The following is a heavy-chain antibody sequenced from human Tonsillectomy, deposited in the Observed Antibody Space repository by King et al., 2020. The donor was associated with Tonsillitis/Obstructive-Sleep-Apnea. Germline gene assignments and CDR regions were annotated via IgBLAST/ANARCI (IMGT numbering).Heavy chain of an antibody. D-gene: IGHD3-3*01. Sequence: QVQLQESGPGLVKPSETLSLTCTVSGGSISSSSYYWGWIRQPPGKGLEWIGSIYYSGSTYYNPSLKSRGTISVDTSKNQFSLKLSSVTAADTAVYYCARRGYDFWSGYSPYFDYWGQGTLVTVSS. CDR1: GGSISSSSYY. J-gene: IGHJ4*02. CDR2: IYYSGST. V-gene: IGHV4-39*01. CDR3: ARRGYDFWSGYSPYFDY.